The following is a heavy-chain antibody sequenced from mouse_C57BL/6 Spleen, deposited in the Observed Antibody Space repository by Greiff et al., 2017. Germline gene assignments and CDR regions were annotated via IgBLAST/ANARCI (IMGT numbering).Heavy chain of an antibody. D-gene: IGHD2-3*01. CDR2: INPSTGGT. CDR1: GYSFTGYY. J-gene: IGHJ4*01. V-gene: IGHV1-42*01. Sequence: EVMLVESGPELVKPGASVKISCKASGYSFTGYYMNWVKQSPEKSLEWIGEINPSTGGTTYNQKFKAKATLTVDKSSSTAYMQLKSLTSEDSAVYYCARWEDGYYLYAMDYWGQGTSVTVSS. CDR3: ARWEDGYYLYAMDY.